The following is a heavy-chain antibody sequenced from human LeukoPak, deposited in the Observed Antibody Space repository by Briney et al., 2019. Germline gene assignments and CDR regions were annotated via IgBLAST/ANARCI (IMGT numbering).Heavy chain of an antibody. J-gene: IGHJ4*02. D-gene: IGHD4-23*01. CDR1: GFTFSSYS. CDR2: ISSSSYI. V-gene: IGHV3-21*01. CDR3: ARSNYGGNAGFDY. Sequence: PGGSLRLSCAASGFTFSSYSMNWVRQAPGKGLEWVSSISSSSYIYYADSVKGRFTISRDNAKNSLYLQMNSLRAEDTAVYYCARSNYGGNAGFDYWGQGTLVTVSS.